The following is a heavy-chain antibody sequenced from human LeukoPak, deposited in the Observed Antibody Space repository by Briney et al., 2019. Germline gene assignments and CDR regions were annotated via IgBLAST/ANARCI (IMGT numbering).Heavy chain of an antibody. Sequence: GGSLRLSCAASGFTFSSYSMNWVRQAPGKGLEWVSSISSSSSYIYYADSVKGRFTIPRDNAKNSLSLQMNSLRAEDTAMYYCARDSYAIIDYWGQGTLVTVSS. D-gene: IGHD2-2*01. CDR3: ARDSYAIIDY. J-gene: IGHJ4*02. CDR2: ISSSSSYI. V-gene: IGHV3-21*01. CDR1: GFTFSSYS.